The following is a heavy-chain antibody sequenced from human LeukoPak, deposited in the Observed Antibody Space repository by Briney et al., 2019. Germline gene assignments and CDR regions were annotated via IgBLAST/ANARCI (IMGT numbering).Heavy chain of an antibody. CDR2: IDYRGST. CDR1: GDSIGTYY. CDR3: ARSRSGYSYDHAAFEI. Sequence: PSETLSLTCTVSGDSIGTYYWSWIRQPPGKGLEWIAYIDYRGSTTYNPSLRSRVTISVDTSRNQFSLKLYSVTAADTAVYYCARSRSGYSYDHAAFEIWGQGTMVTVSS. J-gene: IGHJ3*02. V-gene: IGHV4-59*01. D-gene: IGHD5-18*01.